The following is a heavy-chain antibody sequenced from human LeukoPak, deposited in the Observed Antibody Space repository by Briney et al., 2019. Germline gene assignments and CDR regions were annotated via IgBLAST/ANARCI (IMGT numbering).Heavy chain of an antibody. V-gene: IGHV3-9*01. D-gene: IGHD6-13*01. CDR1: GFTFDDYA. CDR3: AKVVSGQQLVYIDY. CDR2: ISWNSGSI. J-gene: IGHJ4*02. Sequence: GRSLRLSCAASGFTFDDYAMHWVRQAPGKGLEWVSGISWNSGSIGYADSVKGRFTISRDNSKNTLYLQMNSLRAEDTAVYYCAKVVSGQQLVYIDYWGQGTLVTVSS.